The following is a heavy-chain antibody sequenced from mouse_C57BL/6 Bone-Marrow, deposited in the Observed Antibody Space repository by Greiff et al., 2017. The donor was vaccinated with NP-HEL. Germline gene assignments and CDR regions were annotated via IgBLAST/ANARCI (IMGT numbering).Heavy chain of an antibody. CDR2: IHPNSGST. J-gene: IGHJ3*01. D-gene: IGHD1-1*01. Sequence: QVQLQQPGAELVKPGASVKLSCKASGYTFTSYWMHWVKQRPGQGLEWIGMIHPNSGSTNYNEKFKSKATMTVVKSSSTAYMQISGQTSEDSAVYYCAREYYYGSSRFAYWGQGTLVTVSA. CDR3: AREYYYGSSRFAY. CDR1: GYTFTSYW. V-gene: IGHV1-64*01.